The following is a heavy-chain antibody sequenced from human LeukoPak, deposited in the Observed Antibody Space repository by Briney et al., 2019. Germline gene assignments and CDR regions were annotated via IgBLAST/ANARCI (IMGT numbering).Heavy chain of an antibody. CDR1: GGSVSSGSYY. Sequence: SETLSLTCTVSGGSVSSGSYYWSWIRQPPGKGLEWIAYIYYSGSANYNPSLKSRVTISVDTSKNQFSLNLSSVTDADTAVYYCARHRRDGYLFLDYWGQGTLVTVSS. D-gene: IGHD5-24*01. J-gene: IGHJ4*02. V-gene: IGHV4-61*01. CDR2: IYYSGSA. CDR3: ARHRRDGYLFLDY.